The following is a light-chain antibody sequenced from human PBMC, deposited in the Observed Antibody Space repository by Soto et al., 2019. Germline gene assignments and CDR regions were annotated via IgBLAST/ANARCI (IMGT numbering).Light chain of an antibody. CDR1: QSIGNW. J-gene: IGKJ1*01. V-gene: IGKV1-5*03. Sequence: DIQLTQSPSPLSASVGARVTITCRASQSIGNWLAWYQQKLGKAPKLLIYKASNLETGVPSRFSGSGSGTEFTLTISCLQPDDFAIYDCQQYDDYPRTFGQGTKVESK. CDR3: QQYDDYPRT. CDR2: KAS.